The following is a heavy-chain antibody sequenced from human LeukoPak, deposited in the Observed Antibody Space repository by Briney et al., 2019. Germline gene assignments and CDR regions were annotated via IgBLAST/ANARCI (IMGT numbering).Heavy chain of an antibody. Sequence: GGSLRLSCAASGFTFSSYSMNWVRQAPGKGPEWVSSISSTGTYIYYADSMKGRFTVSRDNAKNSLYLQMNGLRAEDTAIYYCARDSIGDYWGQGTLVTVSS. D-gene: IGHD2-21*01. CDR2: ISSTGTYI. CDR3: ARDSIGDY. J-gene: IGHJ4*02. V-gene: IGHV3-21*01. CDR1: GFTFSSYS.